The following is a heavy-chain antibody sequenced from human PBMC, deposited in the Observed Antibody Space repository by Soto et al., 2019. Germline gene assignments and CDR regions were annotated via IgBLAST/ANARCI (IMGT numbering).Heavy chain of an antibody. J-gene: IGHJ6*02. Sequence: QVQLVESGGGVVQPGRSLRLSCAASGFTFSSYGMHWVRQAPGKGLEWVAVIWYDGSNKYYADSVKGRFTISRDNSKNTLYLQMNSLIAEDTAVYYCARATTDYYYGMDVWGQGTTVTVSS. CDR2: IWYDGSNK. CDR3: ARATTDYYYGMDV. CDR1: GFTFSSYG. V-gene: IGHV3-33*01. D-gene: IGHD1-26*01.